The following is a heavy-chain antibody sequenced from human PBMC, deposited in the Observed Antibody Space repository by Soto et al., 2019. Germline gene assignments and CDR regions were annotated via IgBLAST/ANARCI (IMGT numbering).Heavy chain of an antibody. CDR3: ARGLAARRQYYFDY. J-gene: IGHJ4*02. D-gene: IGHD6-6*01. V-gene: IGHV4-59*01. CDR1: GGSISSYY. CDR2: IYYSGST. Sequence: SETLSLTCTVSGGSISSYYWSWIRQPPGKGLEWIGYIYYSGSTNYNPSLKSRVTISVDTSKNQFSLKLSSVTAADTAVYYCARGLAARRQYYFDYWGQGTLVTVSS.